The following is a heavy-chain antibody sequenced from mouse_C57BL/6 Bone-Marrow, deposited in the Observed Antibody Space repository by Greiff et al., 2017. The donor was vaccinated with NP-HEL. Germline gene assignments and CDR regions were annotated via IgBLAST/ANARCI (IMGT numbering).Heavy chain of an antibody. J-gene: IGHJ3*01. D-gene: IGHD1-1*01. CDR3: ARQIYYYGSSRAWFAY. CDR1: GYTFTSYG. CDR2: IYPRSGNT. V-gene: IGHV1-81*01. Sequence: QVQLQQSGAELARPGASVKLSCKASGYTFTSYGISWVKQRTGQGLEWIGEIYPRSGNTYYNEKFKGKATLTADKSSSTAYMELRSLTSEDSAVYFCARQIYYYGSSRAWFAYWGQGTLVTVSA.